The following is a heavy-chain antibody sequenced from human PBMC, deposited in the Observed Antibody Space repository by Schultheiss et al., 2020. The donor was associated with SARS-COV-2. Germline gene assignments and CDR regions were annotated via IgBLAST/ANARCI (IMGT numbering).Heavy chain of an antibody. D-gene: IGHD3-3*01. J-gene: IGHJ5*02. CDR2: IIPILGIA. V-gene: IGHV1-69*04. CDR3: ATGLFGSFDT. Sequence: SVKVSCKASGYTFTGYYMHWVRQAPGQGLEWMGRIIPILGIANYAQKFQGRVTITADKSTSTAYMELSSLRSEDTAVYYCATGLFGSFDTWGQGTLVTVSS. CDR1: GYTFTGYY.